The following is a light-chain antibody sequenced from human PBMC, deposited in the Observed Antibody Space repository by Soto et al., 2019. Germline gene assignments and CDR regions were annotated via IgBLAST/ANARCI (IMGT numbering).Light chain of an antibody. CDR1: QSVSSSN. V-gene: IGKV3-20*01. J-gene: IGKJ5*01. Sequence: EIVLTQSPGTLSLSPGERATLSCRANQSVSSSNLAWYQQHPGQAPRLLIFVASRRATGIPDRFSGSGSGTDFPLTISRLETEDFAVYYCQHYSNSAVTVGPGTRLEIK. CDR3: QHYSNSAVT. CDR2: VAS.